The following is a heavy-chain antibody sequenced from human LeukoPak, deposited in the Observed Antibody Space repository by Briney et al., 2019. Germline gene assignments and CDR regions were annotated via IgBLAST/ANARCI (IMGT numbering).Heavy chain of an antibody. J-gene: IGHJ6*02. Sequence: PGGSLRLSCAASGFTFSSYAMSWVRQAPGKGLEWVSAISGSGGSTYYADSVKGRFTISRDNSKNTLYLQMNSLRAEDTAVYYCARDYCSSTSCYTFYYYYGMVVWGQGTTVTVSS. CDR3: ARDYCSSTSCYTFYYYYGMVV. CDR2: ISGSGGST. CDR1: GFTFSSYA. V-gene: IGHV3-23*01. D-gene: IGHD2-2*02.